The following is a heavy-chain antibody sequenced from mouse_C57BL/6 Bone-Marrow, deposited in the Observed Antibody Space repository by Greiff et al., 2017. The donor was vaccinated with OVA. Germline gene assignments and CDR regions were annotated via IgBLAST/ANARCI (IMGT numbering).Heavy chain of an antibody. CDR1: GYTFTSYW. CDR2: IHPNSGST. D-gene: IGHD4-1*01. J-gene: IGHJ2*01. CDR3: SRWDP. V-gene: IGHV1-64*01. Sequence: LVESGAELVKPGASVKLSCKASGYTFTSYWMHWVKQRPGQGLEWIGMIHPNSGSTNYNEKFKSKATLTVDKSSRTAYMQLISLASEDSAVYYWSRWDPWGQGTTLTVSS.